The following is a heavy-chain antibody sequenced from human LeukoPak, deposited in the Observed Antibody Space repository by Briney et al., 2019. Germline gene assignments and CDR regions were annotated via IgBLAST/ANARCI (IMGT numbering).Heavy chain of an antibody. CDR1: GGSISSYY. CDR3: ARQSVTKRPPDY. CDR2: IYYSGST. V-gene: IGHV4-59*08. J-gene: IGHJ4*02. D-gene: IGHD4-17*01. Sequence: SETLSLTCTVSGGSISSYYWSWIRQPPGKGLEWIGYIYYSGSTNYNPSLKSRVTISVDTSKNQFSLKLSSVTAADAAVYYCARQSVTKRPPDYWGQGTLVTVSS.